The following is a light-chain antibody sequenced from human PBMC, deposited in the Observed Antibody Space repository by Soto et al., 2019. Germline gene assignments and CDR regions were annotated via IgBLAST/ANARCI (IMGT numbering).Light chain of an antibody. CDR3: MQGTHWPPIT. CDR1: QSLVYRDGNTY. V-gene: IGKV2-30*01. CDR2: KVS. Sequence: DVLVPQSPLSLPVTLGQSASSSCRSRQSLVYRDGNTYLSWFHQRTGQSPRRLIYKVSNRDSGVPDRFSGSGSGTDFTLKISRVEAEDVGVYYCMQGTHWPPITFAQGTRLEIK. J-gene: IGKJ5*01.